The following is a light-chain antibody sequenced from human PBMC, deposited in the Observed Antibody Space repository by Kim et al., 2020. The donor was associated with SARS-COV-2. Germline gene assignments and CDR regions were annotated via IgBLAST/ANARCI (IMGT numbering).Light chain of an antibody. V-gene: IGLV9-49*01. CDR3: GADHGSGSNFVSWV. Sequence: CTLSRGYSNYKVDWYQQRPGKGPRFVMRVGTGGIVGSKGDGIPDRFSVLGSGLNRYLTIKNIQEEDESDYHCGADHGSGSNFVSWVFGGGTQLTVL. CDR2: VGTGGIVG. CDR1: RGYSNYK. J-gene: IGLJ3*02.